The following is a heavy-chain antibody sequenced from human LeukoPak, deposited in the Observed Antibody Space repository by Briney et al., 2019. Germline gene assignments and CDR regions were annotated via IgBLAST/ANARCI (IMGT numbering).Heavy chain of an antibody. Sequence: ASVKVSCKASGYTFTSYDINWVRQATGQGLEWMGWMNPNSGNTVYAQKLQGRVTMTTDTSTSTAYMELRSLRSDDTAVYYCARGTMVRGVLTISFDHWGQGTLVTVSS. D-gene: IGHD3-10*01. CDR2: MNPNSGNT. CDR3: ARGTMVRGVLTISFDH. V-gene: IGHV1-8*01. CDR1: GYTFTSYD. J-gene: IGHJ4*02.